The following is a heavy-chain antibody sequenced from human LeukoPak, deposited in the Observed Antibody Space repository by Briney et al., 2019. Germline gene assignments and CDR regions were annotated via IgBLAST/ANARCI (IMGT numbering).Heavy chain of an antibody. D-gene: IGHD2-21*02. CDR3: ARGWCLAYKYGMDV. Sequence: PSETLSLTCAVYGESFSGYYWSGIRQPPGKGLEWIGEINHSGSTNYNPSLKSRGTISVDTSKNQFSLKLSSVTAADTAVYYCARGWCLAYKYGMDVWGKGTTVTVSS. CDR1: GESFSGYY. V-gene: IGHV4-34*01. CDR2: INHSGST. J-gene: IGHJ6*04.